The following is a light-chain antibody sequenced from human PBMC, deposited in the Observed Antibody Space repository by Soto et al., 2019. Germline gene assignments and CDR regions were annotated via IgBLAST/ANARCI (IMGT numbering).Light chain of an antibody. V-gene: IGKV3-15*01. CDR3: QQYNNWPPAFT. CDR2: GAS. Sequence: EIVLTQSPATLSLSPGERATLSCRASQRVSSYLAWYQQRPGQAPRLLIYGASTRATGIPARFSGSGSGTEFTLTISSLQSEDFAVYYCQQYNNWPPAFTFGPGTKVDIK. J-gene: IGKJ3*01. CDR1: QRVSSY.